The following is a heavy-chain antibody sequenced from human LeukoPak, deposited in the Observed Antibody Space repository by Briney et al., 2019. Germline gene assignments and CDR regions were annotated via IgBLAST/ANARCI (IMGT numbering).Heavy chain of an antibody. J-gene: IGHJ4*02. CDR2: IYPRDSRT. D-gene: IGHD5-24*01. CDR1: GYSFSNYW. Sequence: PGESLKISCKGSGYSFSNYWIGWVRQTPGKGLEWMGFIYPRDSRTTYSPSFQGQVTISVDRSINIAYIQCSSLKASDTAIYYCAKGGDGRDFLLYWGQGSLVTVSS. V-gene: IGHV5-51*01. CDR3: AKGGDGRDFLLY.